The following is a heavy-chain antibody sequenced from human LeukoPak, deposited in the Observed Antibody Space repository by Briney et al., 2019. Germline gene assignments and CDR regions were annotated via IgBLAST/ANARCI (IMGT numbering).Heavy chain of an antibody. CDR3: GGTTQYYYYGMDV. CDR2: IKSKTDGGTT. V-gene: IGHV3-15*01. J-gene: IGHJ6*04. Sequence: GGSLRLSCAASGFTFSNAWMSWVRRAPGKGLEWVGRIKSKTDGGTTDYAAPVKGRFTISRDDSKNTLYLQMNSLKTEDTAVYYWGGTTQYYYYGMDVGGKGTTATVPS. D-gene: IGHD2-2*01. CDR1: GFTFSNAW.